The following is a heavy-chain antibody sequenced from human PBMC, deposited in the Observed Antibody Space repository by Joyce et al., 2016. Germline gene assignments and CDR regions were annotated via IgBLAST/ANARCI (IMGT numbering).Heavy chain of an antibody. CDR3: AKILTATYSSGWFLDY. V-gene: IGHV3-30*18. J-gene: IGHJ4*02. D-gene: IGHD6-25*01. Sequence: QVQLVESGGGVVQPGRSLRLSCAASGLTLSNYGVHWVRRAPGKGLEWVAVISYDGIYKYYADSGKGRFTISRDNSKNTVFLEMNSLRTEDTAVYYCAKILTATYSSGWFLDYWGQGTLVTVSS. CDR2: ISYDGIYK. CDR1: GLTLSNYG.